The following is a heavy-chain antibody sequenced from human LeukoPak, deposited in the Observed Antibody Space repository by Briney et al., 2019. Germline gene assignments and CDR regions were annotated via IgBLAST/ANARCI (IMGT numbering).Heavy chain of an antibody. CDR1: GFTFSSYG. Sequence: GGSLRLSCAASGFTFSSYGMHWVRQAPGKGLEWVAFIRYDGSNKYYADSVKGRFTISRDNSKNTLYLQMNSLRAEDTAVYYCVRDRDWGFDYWGHGTLVTVSS. D-gene: IGHD7-27*01. CDR3: VRDRDWGFDY. CDR2: IRYDGSNK. V-gene: IGHV3-30*02. J-gene: IGHJ4*01.